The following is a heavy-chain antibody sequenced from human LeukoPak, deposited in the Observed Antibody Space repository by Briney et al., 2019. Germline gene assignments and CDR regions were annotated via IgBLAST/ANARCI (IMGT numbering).Heavy chain of an antibody. CDR2: INPSGGST. D-gene: IGHD5-18*01. V-gene: IGHV1-46*01. CDR3: ARVRGIQIFDF. Sequence: ASVTVSCKASGYAFTSYYMHWVRQAPGQGLEWMGIINPSGGSTSYAQKFQGRVTMTRDTSTNTVYMELSSLRVEDTAVYYCARVRGIQIFDFWGQGTLVTVSS. CDR1: GYAFTSYY. J-gene: IGHJ4*02.